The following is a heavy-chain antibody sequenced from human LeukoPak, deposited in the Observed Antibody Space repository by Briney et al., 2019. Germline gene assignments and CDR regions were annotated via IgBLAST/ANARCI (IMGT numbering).Heavy chain of an antibody. J-gene: IGHJ4*02. CDR3: ARGAGGYYDSSGPQAYFDY. D-gene: IGHD3-22*01. Sequence: ASVKVSCKASGYTFTSYYMHWVRQAPGQGLEWMGIINPSGGSTSYAQKFQGRVTMTRDTSTSTVYMELSSLRSEDMAVYYCARGAGGYYDSSGPQAYFDYWGQGTLVTVSS. CDR1: GYTFTSYY. V-gene: IGHV1-46*01. CDR2: INPSGGST.